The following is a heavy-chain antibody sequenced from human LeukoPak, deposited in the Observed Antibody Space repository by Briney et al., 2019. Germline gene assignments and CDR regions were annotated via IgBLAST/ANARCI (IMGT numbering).Heavy chain of an antibody. CDR1: GGSISSGDYY. D-gene: IGHD3-10*01. Sequence: SQTLSLTCTVSGGSISSGDYYWSWIRQPPGKGLEWIGEIYHSGSTNYNPSLKSRVTISVDKSKNQFSLKLSSVTAADTAVYYCARSMVRGVIAYNWFDPWGQGTLVTVSS. CDR3: ARSMVRGVIAYNWFDP. CDR2: IYHSGST. V-gene: IGHV4-30-4*01. J-gene: IGHJ5*02.